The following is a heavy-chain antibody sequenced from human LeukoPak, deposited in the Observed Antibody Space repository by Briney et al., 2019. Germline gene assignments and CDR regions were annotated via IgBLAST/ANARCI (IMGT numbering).Heavy chain of an antibody. CDR1: GLTFSDYY. CDR2: IISSGSTI. Sequence: GGSLRLSCSASGLTFSDYYMSWIRQAPGKWLEWVSYIISSGSTIYYADSVKGRFTISKDNAKNSVYLQMNRLRAEDTAVYYCARDGDGFDYWGQGTLVTVSS. V-gene: IGHV3-11*01. D-gene: IGHD2-21*01. CDR3: ARDGDGFDY. J-gene: IGHJ4*02.